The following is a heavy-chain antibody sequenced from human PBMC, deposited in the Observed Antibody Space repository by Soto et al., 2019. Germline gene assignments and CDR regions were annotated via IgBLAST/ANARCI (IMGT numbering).Heavy chain of an antibody. CDR1: GGSFSGYY. D-gene: IGHD2-15*01. J-gene: IGHJ6*02. CDR3: ARGRGRSSGNPTYYYYYYGMDV. Sequence: SETLSLTCAVYGGSFSGYYWSWIRQPPGKGLEWIGEINHSGSTNYNPSLKSRVTISVDTSKNQFSLKLSSVTAADTAVYYCARGRGRSSGNPTYYYYYYGMDVWGQGTPVTVSS. V-gene: IGHV4-34*01. CDR2: INHSGST.